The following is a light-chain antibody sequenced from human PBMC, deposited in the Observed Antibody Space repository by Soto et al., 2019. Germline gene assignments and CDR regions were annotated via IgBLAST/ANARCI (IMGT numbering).Light chain of an antibody. CDR1: QSVSNN. V-gene: IGKV3-15*01. J-gene: IGKJ5*01. CDR2: GAS. CDR3: QQYNNWPPIT. Sequence: EIVLTQSPGTLSLSPGERATLSCRASQSVSNNYLAWYQQTPGQAPRLXXYGASTRANGIPARFSGSGSGTEFTLTISSLQSEDFAVYYCQQYNNWPPITFGQGTRLEIK.